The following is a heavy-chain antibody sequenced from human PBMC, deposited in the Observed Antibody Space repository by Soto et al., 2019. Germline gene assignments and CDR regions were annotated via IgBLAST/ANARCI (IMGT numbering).Heavy chain of an antibody. D-gene: IGHD5-18*01. CDR1: GSTFTSSS. CDR3: AGIRGYPSGVNWFDL. V-gene: IGHV1-58*01. CDR2: IVVGSGNT. J-gene: IGHJ5*02. Sequence: SVKVSCKASGSTFTSSSVQWVRQARGQRLEWIGWIVVGSGNTNYAQKFQERVTITRDMSTSTAYMELSSLRSEDTAVYYCAGIRGYPSGVNWFDLWGQGTLVTVSS.